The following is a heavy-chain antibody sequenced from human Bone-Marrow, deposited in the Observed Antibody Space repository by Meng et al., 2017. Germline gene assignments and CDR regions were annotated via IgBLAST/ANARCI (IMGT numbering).Heavy chain of an antibody. Sequence: GESLKISCKGSGYSFTSYWIGWVRQMPGKGLEWMGIIYPGDSDTRYSPSFQGQVTISADKSISTAYLQWSSLKASDTAMYYCARRTRGWDSSGQLRDAFDIWGQGTMVTVSS. CDR1: GYSFTSYW. CDR2: IYPGDSDT. D-gene: IGHD3-22*01. V-gene: IGHV5-51*01. CDR3: ARRTRGWDSSGQLRDAFDI. J-gene: IGHJ3*02.